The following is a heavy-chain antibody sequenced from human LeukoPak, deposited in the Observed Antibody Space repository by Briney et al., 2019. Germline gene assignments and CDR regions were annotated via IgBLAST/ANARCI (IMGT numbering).Heavy chain of an antibody. Sequence: GGSLRLSCAASGFTFSSYSMNWVRQAPGKGLEWVSYISSSGSTIYYADSVKGRFTISRDNAKNSLYLQMNSLRAEDTAVYYCAKVGGCSGGSCYPYNWFDPWGQGTLVTVSS. CDR1: GFTFSSYS. CDR3: AKVGGCSGGSCYPYNWFDP. J-gene: IGHJ5*02. V-gene: IGHV3-48*04. CDR2: ISSSGSTI. D-gene: IGHD2-15*01.